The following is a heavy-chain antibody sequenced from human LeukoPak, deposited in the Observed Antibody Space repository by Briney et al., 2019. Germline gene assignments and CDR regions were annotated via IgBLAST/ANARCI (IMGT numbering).Heavy chain of an antibody. J-gene: IGHJ3*02. V-gene: IGHV3-23*01. D-gene: IGHD4-17*01. CDR2: ITGSGDWA. CDR3: AKDPNGDYIGAFDI. CDR1: GLTFSKYA. Sequence: PGRSLRLSCAASGLTFSKYAMMWLRQAPGKGLEWVSAITGSGDWALYADSVKGRFTISRDNSKNTLYLQMSSLRAEDTAVYYCAKDPNGDYIGAFDIWGQGTMVTVSS.